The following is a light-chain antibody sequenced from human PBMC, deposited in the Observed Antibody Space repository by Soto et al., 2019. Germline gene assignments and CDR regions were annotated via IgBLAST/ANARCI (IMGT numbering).Light chain of an antibody. J-gene: IGKJ1*01. CDR1: QSISTW. V-gene: IGKV1-5*03. Sequence: DIQMTQSPSTLSASVGDRVTITSRASQSISTWLAWYQQKPGKAPKLLIYKSSSLESGVTSRFSGSGAGTGFTLTISSLQPDDFATYYCQQYINRWTFGQGTKVEIK. CDR2: KSS. CDR3: QQYINRWT.